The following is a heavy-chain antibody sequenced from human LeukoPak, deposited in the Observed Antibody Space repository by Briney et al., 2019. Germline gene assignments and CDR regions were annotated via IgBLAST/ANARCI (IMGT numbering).Heavy chain of an antibody. V-gene: IGHV4-34*01. J-gene: IGHJ4*02. Sequence: PSETLSLTCAVYGGSFSGYYWSWIRQPPGKGLEGIGEINHSGSTNYNPSLKSRVTISVDTSKNQFSLKLSSVTAADTAVYYCARGLPRGGYCSSTSCYTDFDYWGQGTLVTVSS. CDR1: GGSFSGYY. CDR2: INHSGST. CDR3: ARGLPRGGYCSSTSCYTDFDY. D-gene: IGHD2-2*02.